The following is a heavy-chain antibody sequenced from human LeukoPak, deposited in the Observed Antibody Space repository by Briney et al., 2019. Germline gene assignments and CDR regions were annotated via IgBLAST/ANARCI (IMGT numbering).Heavy chain of an antibody. J-gene: IGHJ5*02. CDR2: IYYSGIT. Sequence: SETLSLTCTVSGGSISSYYWSWIRQPPGKGLEWIGSIYYSGITYYNPSLKSRVTISVDTSKNQFSLKLGSVTAADTAVYYCARKKRITIFGMVITPFDPWGQGTLVTVSS. D-gene: IGHD3-3*01. V-gene: IGHV4-59*05. CDR3: ARKKRITIFGMVITPFDP. CDR1: GGSISSYY.